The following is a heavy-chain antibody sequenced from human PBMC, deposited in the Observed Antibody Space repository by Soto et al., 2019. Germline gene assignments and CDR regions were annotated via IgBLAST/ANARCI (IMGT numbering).Heavy chain of an antibody. J-gene: IGHJ5*02. CDR1: GGSFSGYY. V-gene: IGHV4-34*01. CDR2: INHSGST. D-gene: IGHD3-3*01. Sequence: SETLSLTCAVYGGSFSGYYWSWIRQPPGKWLEWIGEINHSGSTNYNPSLKSRVTISVDTSKNQFSLKLSSVTAADTAVYYCARGGFLTLRFSRNWFEPWGQGTRVTAPQ. CDR3: ARGGFLTLRFSRNWFEP.